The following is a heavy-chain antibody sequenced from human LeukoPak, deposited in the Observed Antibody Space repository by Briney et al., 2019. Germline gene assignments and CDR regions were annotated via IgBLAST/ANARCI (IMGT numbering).Heavy chain of an antibody. J-gene: IGHJ4*02. CDR2: IYSGGST. Sequence: GGSLRLSCAASGFTVSSNYMSWVRQAPGKGLEWVSVIYSGGSTYYADSVKGRFTISRDNSKNTLYLQMNSLRAEDTAVYYCANRPDIVVVPAADRGYWGQGTLVTVSS. CDR1: GFTVSSNY. CDR3: ANRPDIVVVPAADRGY. D-gene: IGHD2-2*01. V-gene: IGHV3-53*01.